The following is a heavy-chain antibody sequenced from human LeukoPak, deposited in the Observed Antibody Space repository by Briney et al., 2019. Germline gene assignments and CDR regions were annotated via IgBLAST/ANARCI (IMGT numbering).Heavy chain of an antibody. J-gene: IGHJ6*03. CDR2: IYYSGST. Sequence: SETLSLTCTVSGGSISSSSYYWGWIRQPPGKGLEWIGSIYYSGSTYYNPSLKSRVTISVDTSKNQFSLKLSSVTAADTAVYYCARVPGGDYVRYYYYYYMDVWGKGTTVAVSS. CDR1: GGSISSSSYY. D-gene: IGHD4-17*01. CDR3: ARVPGGDYVRYYYYYYMDV. V-gene: IGHV4-39*07.